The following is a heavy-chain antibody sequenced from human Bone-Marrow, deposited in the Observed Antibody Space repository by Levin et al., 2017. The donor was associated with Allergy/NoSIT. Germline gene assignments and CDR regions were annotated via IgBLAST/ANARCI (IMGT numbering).Heavy chain of an antibody. V-gene: IGHV3-33*01. CDR2: IWHDGSIK. CDR3: ARGGAGDHWNAFDI. CDR1: GFSFNSHG. J-gene: IGHJ3*02. Sequence: GGSLRLSCAASGFSFNSHGMHWVRQAPGQGPEWVAVIWHDGSIKYYGDSVKGRFTISRDNSKSTLYLQVSSLRAEDTAVYYCARGGAGDHWNAFDIWGQGTRVTVSS. D-gene: IGHD1-1*01.